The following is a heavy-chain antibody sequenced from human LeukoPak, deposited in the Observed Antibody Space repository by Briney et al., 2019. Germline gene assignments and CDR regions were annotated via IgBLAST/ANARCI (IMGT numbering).Heavy chain of an antibody. J-gene: IGHJ4*02. CDR2: IGTVGDT. D-gene: IGHD3-9*01. CDR3: AKDRVLRYFDWLLHPLDY. V-gene: IGHV3-13*01. Sequence: GGSLRLSCAASGFTFSTYDFHWVRQATGKGLEWVSAIGTVGDTHYPGSVKGRFTISRENAKNSVFLQMDSLRAEDTAVYYCAKDRVLRYFDWLLHPLDYWGQGTLVTVSS. CDR1: GFTFSTYD.